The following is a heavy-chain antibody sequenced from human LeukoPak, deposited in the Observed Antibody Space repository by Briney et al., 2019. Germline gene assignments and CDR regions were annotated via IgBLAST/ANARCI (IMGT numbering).Heavy chain of an antibody. D-gene: IGHD1-1*01. CDR2: IIPILGIA. J-gene: IGHJ4*02. CDR1: GGTFSSYA. V-gene: IGHV1-69*04. CDR3: ARAGENNWDEYYFDY. Sequence: GASVKVSCKASGGTFSSYAISWVRQAPGQGLEWMGRIIPILGIANYAQKFQGRVTITADKPTSTAYMELGSLRSEDTAVYYCARAGENNWDEYYFDYWGQGTLVTVSS.